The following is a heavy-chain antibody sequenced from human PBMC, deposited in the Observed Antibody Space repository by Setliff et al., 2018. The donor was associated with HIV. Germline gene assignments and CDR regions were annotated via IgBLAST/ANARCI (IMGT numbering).Heavy chain of an antibody. V-gene: IGHV3-21*05. J-gene: IGHJ4*02. CDR3: TGWGSGWPQNY. D-gene: IGHD6-19*01. Sequence: GGSLRLSCAASGFTFNVYSMNWVRQAPGKGLEWVSYISASSSYIYYADSVKGRFTISRDNAKNSLYLQMNSLKSEDTAVYYCTGWGSGWPQNYWGQGTLVTVSS. CDR2: ISASSSYI. CDR1: GFTFNVYS.